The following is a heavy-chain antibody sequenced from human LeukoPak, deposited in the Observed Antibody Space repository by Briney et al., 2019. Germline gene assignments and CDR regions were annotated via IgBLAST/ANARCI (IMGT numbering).Heavy chain of an antibody. CDR3: ARLPSRYSTRDY. D-gene: IGHD5-18*01. CDR2: INWNGGST. Sequence: GGSLRLSCAASGFTFDDYGMSWVRQAPGKGLEWVSGINWNGGSTGYADSVKSRFTISRDNAKNSLYLQMNSLRAEDTALYYCARLPSRYSTRDYWGQGTLVTVSS. J-gene: IGHJ4*02. CDR1: GFTFDDYG. V-gene: IGHV3-20*04.